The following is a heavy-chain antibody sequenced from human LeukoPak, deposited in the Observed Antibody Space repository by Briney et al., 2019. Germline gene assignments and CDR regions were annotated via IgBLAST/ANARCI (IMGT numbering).Heavy chain of an antibody. CDR2: INTHSGAT. D-gene: IGHD1-26*01. V-gene: IGHV1-2*02. CDR1: GYTFAGYY. Sequence: EASVKVSCKASGYTFAGYYVHWVRQAPGQGLEWMGWINTHSGATNYAQHFQGRVTMTTDTSVTTAYMDLDGLKSDDAAVYFCARGPIGGLRKGFDIWGQGTLVTVSS. J-gene: IGHJ4*02. CDR3: ARGPIGGLRKGFDI.